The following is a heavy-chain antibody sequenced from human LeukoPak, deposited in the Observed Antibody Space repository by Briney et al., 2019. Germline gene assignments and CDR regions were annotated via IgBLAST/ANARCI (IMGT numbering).Heavy chain of an antibody. CDR2: ISSSSSYI. V-gene: IGHV3-21*01. CDR1: GGTFSSYS. Sequence: SCKASGGTFSSYSMNWVRQAPGKGLEWVSSISSSSSYIYYADSVKGRFTISRDNAKNSLYLQMNSLRAEDTAVYYCARVGVSGGLNYWGQGTLVTVSS. D-gene: IGHD3-10*01. J-gene: IGHJ4*02. CDR3: ARVGVSGGLNY.